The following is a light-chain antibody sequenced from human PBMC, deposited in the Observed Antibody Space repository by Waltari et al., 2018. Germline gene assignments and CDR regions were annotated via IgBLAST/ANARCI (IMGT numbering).Light chain of an antibody. CDR2: AAS. CDR1: QSISSY. Sequence: DSQMTQSPSSLSASVGDRVTITCRASQSISSYLNWYQQKPGKAPKRLIYAASSLQSGVPSRFSGSGSGTDFTLTISSLQPEDFATYYCQQSYSTLGYTFGQGTKLEIK. J-gene: IGKJ2*01. V-gene: IGKV1-39*01. CDR3: QQSYSTLGYT.